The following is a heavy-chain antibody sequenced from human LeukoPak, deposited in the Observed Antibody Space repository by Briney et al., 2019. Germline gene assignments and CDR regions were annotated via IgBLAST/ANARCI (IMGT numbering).Heavy chain of an antibody. CDR1: GGSISSYY. CDR2: IYYSGST. CDR3: ARETSQKGAHYMDV. Sequence: SETLSLTCTVSGGSISSYYWSWIRQPPGKGLEWIGYIYYSGSTNYNPSLKSRVTISVDTSKNQFSLKLSSVTAADTAVYHCARETSQKGAHYMDVWGKGTTVTISS. V-gene: IGHV4-59*01. J-gene: IGHJ6*03. D-gene: IGHD3-16*01.